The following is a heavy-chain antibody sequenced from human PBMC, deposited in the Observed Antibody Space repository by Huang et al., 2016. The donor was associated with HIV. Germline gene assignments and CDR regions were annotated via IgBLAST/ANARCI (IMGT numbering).Heavy chain of an antibody. J-gene: IGHJ4*02. CDR3: ARKGRDDFWSGYPDY. Sequence: QVQLVESGGGLVKPGGSLRLSCAASGFTFSDYYMSLTRQGPGKGVEWVSDISSTGNTIYYPDSVKGRFTISRDNAKNSLFLQMNSLRAEDTAIYYCARKGRDDFWSGYPDYWGQGTLVTVSS. V-gene: IGHV3-11*04. D-gene: IGHD3-3*01. CDR2: ISSTGNTI. CDR1: GFTFSDYY.